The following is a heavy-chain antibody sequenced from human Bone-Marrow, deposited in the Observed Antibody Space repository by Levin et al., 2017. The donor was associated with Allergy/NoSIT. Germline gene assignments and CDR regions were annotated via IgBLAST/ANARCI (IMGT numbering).Heavy chain of an antibody. Sequence: KPGGSLRLSCKASGYTFTDYYIHWLRQAPGQGLEWMGWINPNSGGTDLVEKFHGRVTMTRDTSLRTVYMELSSLRSDDAAVYYCARDLSSSLGELSFDKWGQGTLVTVSS. J-gene: IGHJ4*02. CDR3: ARDLSSSLGELSFDK. CDR1: GYTFTDYY. CDR2: INPNSGGT. V-gene: IGHV1-2*02. D-gene: IGHD3-16*02.